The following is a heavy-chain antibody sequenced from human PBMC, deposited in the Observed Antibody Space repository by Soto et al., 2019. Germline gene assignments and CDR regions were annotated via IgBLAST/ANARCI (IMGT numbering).Heavy chain of an antibody. CDR3: ARVLVGGTVTTFSFFRGYYYYYMDV. Sequence: PSETLSLTCAVYGGSFSGYYWSWIRQPPGKGLEWIGEINHSGSTNYNPSLKSRVTISVDTSKNQFSLKLSSVTVADTAVYYCARVLVGGTVTTFSFFRGYYYYYMDVWGKGTTVTVSS. CDR2: INHSGST. D-gene: IGHD4-4*01. CDR1: GGSFSGYY. J-gene: IGHJ6*03. V-gene: IGHV4-34*01.